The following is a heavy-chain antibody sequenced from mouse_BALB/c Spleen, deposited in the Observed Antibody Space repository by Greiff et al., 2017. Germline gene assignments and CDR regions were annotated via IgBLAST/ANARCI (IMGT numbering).Heavy chain of an antibody. D-gene: IGHD4-1*01. V-gene: IGHV1-80*01. CDR1: GYAFSSYW. Sequence: VQVVESGAELVRPGSSVKISCKASGYAFSSYWMNWVKQRPGQGLEWIGQIYPGDGDTNYNGKFKGKATLTADKSSSTAYMQLSSLTSEDSAVYFCARRGLGLYFDYWGQGTTLTVSS. J-gene: IGHJ2*01. CDR3: ARRGLGLYFDY. CDR2: IYPGDGDT.